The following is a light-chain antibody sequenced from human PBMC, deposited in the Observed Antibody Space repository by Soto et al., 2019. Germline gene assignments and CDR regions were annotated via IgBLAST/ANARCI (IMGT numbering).Light chain of an antibody. Sequence: QSALTQPASVSGSPGQSITISCTGTSSDVGGYNLVSWYQQHPGKAPKLMIYEGSKRPSGVSNRFSGSKSGNTASLTISGLQAEDEADYYCCSYAGGSTYVFGGGTKLTVL. V-gene: IGLV2-23*01. J-gene: IGLJ2*01. CDR2: EGS. CDR1: SSDVGGYNL. CDR3: CSYAGGSTYV.